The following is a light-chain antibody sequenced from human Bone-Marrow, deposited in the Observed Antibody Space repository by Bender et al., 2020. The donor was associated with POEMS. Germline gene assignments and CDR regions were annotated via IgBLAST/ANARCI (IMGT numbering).Light chain of an antibody. J-gene: IGLJ2*01. V-gene: IGLV2-23*02. CDR1: SSDVGSYNL. CDR3: CSYAGSSTSLL. Sequence: QSALTQPASVSGSPGQSITISCTGTSSDVGSYNLVSWYQQHPDKAPKLMINEVSERPSGVSNRFSGSKSGNTASLTISGLQAEDEADYYCCSYAGSSTSLLFGGGTKLTVL. CDR2: EVS.